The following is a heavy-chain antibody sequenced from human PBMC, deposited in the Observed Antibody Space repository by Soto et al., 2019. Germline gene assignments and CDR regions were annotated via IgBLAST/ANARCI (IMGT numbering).Heavy chain of an antibody. CDR3: ARWGGYYDSSGYYEDAFDI. CDR1: GYTFTGYY. V-gene: IGHV1-2*02. CDR2: INPNSGGT. Sequence: QVQLVQSGAEVKKPGASVKVSCKASGYTFTGYYMHWVRQAPGQGLEWMGWINPNSGGTNYAQKFQGRVTMTRDTSISTAYMELSRLRSDDTAVYYCARWGGYYDSSGYYEDAFDIWGQVTMVTVSS. D-gene: IGHD3-22*01. J-gene: IGHJ3*02.